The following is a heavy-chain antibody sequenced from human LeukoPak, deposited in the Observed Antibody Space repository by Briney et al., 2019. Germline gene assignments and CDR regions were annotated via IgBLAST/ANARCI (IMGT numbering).Heavy chain of an antibody. CDR2: ISYDGSNK. Sequence: GGSLRLSCAASGFTFSSYGMHWVRQAPGKGLEWVAVISYDGSNKYYTDSVKGRFTISRDNSKNTLDLQMNSLRAEDTAVYYCAKAFYGDYFFDYWGQGTLVTVSS. V-gene: IGHV3-30*18. J-gene: IGHJ4*02. CDR3: AKAFYGDYFFDY. CDR1: GFTFSSYG. D-gene: IGHD4-17*01.